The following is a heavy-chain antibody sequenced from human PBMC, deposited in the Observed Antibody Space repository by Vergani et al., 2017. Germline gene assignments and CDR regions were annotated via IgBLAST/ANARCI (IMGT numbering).Heavy chain of an antibody. CDR1: GGTFSSYA. D-gene: IGHD5-24*01. J-gene: IGHJ5*02. CDR2: IIPIFGTA. V-gene: IGHV1-69*01. Sequence: QVQLVQSGAEVKKPGSSVKVSCKASGGTFSSYAISWVRQAPGQGLEWMGGIIPIFGTANYAQKFQGRVTITADESTRQAYRGLSSLSSDDTAVYYCARFGGDIWNHGRDCYNSGVGFDPWGQGTLVTVSS. CDR3: ARFGGDIWNHGRDCYNSGVGFDP.